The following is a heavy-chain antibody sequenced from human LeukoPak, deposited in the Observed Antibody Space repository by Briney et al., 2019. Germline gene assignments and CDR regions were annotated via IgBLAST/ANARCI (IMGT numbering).Heavy chain of an antibody. J-gene: IGHJ5*02. V-gene: IGHV4-59*07. CDR3: ARWVGYGDSRHYDP. CDR2: HYYYGST. D-gene: IGHD4-17*01. CDR1: GASMTSYY. Sequence: SDTLSLTRTVSGASMTSYYGAWLRPSPEKALEWSGYHYYYGSTKYEPSLKSRVSISEDTAKNQCSLNLKSVTAADTAVYYCARWVGYGDSRHYDPWGHGILVSVSS.